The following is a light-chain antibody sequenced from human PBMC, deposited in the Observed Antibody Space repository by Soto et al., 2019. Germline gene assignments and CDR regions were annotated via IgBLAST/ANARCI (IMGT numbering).Light chain of an antibody. V-gene: IGLV3-21*02. CDR2: DDS. CDR1: NIGSKS. CDR3: QVWDTSSGHVV. J-gene: IGLJ2*01. Sequence: SYELTQPPSVSVAPGQTARITCGGTNIGSKSVHWYQQKPGQAPVLAVYDDSDRPSGIPERFSGSNSGNTATLTISSGDAGDEDDYYCQVWDTSSGHVVFGGGTQLTVL.